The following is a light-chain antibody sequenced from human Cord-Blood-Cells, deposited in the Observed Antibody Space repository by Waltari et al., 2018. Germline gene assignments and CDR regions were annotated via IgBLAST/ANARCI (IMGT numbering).Light chain of an antibody. CDR2: DVS. Sequence: QYALTQPASVSGSPGQSITISCTGTSSDVGGYNYVSWYQQHPGKAPKLVIYDVSKRPSGVYNRFSCSKSGNTASLTISGLQAEDEADYYCSSYTSSSTRVFGGGTKLTVL. CDR3: SSYTSSSTRV. J-gene: IGLJ3*02. V-gene: IGLV2-14*01. CDR1: SSDVGGYNY.